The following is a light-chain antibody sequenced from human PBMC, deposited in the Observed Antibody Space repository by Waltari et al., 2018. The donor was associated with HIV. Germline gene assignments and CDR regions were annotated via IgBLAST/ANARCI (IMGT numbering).Light chain of an antibody. Sequence: DIQMTQSPSTLSASVGDRVTITCRASQSINTWLAWYQQKPGKAPKILIYKASTLETGVPSRCSGSGSGTEFTLTISSLQPDDFATYYCQQYHTYRTFGQGTTLEL. CDR3: QQYHTYRT. CDR1: QSINTW. J-gene: IGKJ1*01. V-gene: IGKV1-5*03. CDR2: KAS.